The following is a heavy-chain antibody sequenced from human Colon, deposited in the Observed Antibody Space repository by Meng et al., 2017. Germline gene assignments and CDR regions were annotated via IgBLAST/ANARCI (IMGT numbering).Heavy chain of an antibody. Sequence: VQAQESGPGLVKPSGTLSLTCDVSGGSINSSDWWSWVRQPPGKGLEWFAEIFHSGSTNYKSSLKSRATISVDRSKNQFSLKLNSVTAADTAVYYCAAIFGLGPGYWGQGTLVTVSS. D-gene: IGHD3-3*01. CDR1: GGSINSSDW. J-gene: IGHJ4*02. CDR3: AAIFGLGPGY. CDR2: IFHSGST. V-gene: IGHV4-4*02.